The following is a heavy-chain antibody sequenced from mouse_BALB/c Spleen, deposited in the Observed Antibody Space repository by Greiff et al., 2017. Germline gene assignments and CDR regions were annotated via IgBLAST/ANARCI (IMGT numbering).Heavy chain of an antibody. J-gene: IGHJ2*01. CDR3: ASRGDYFDY. CDR1: GFTFSSYA. Sequence: EVQLVESGGGLVKPGGSLKLSCAASGFTFSSYAMSWVRQTPEKRLEWVATISSGGSYTYYPDSVKGRFTISRDNAKNTLYLQMSSLRSEDTALYYCASRGDYFDYWGQGTTLTVSS. V-gene: IGHV5-9-3*01. CDR2: ISSGGSYT.